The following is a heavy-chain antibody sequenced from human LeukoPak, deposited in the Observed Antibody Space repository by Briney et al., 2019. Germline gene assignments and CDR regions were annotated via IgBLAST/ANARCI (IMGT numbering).Heavy chain of an antibody. D-gene: IGHD2-2*01. CDR1: GYTFTGYY. CDR2: INPNSGGT. Sequence: ASVKVSCKASGYTFTGYYMHWVRQAPGRGLEWMGWINPNSGGTNYAQKFQGRVTMTRDTSISTAYMELSRLRSDDTAVYYCARDRRLVPAAVNAFDIWGQGTMVTVSS. V-gene: IGHV1-2*02. CDR3: ARDRRLVPAAVNAFDI. J-gene: IGHJ3*02.